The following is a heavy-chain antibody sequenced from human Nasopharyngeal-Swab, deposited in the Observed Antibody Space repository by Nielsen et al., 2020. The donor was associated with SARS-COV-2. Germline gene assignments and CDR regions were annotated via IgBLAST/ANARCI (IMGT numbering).Heavy chain of an antibody. Sequence: GESLKISCAASGFTFRNYWMHWVRRTPGKGLVWVSRINIDGSRTGYADSVKGRFTISRDNAKNTLFLQMNSLRAEDTAVYYCARVLDYYDSSGYDTWDVFALWGQGTMVTVSS. CDR3: ARVLDYYDSSGYDTWDVFAL. V-gene: IGHV3-74*01. CDR2: INIDGSRT. CDR1: GFTFRNYW. J-gene: IGHJ3*01. D-gene: IGHD3-22*01.